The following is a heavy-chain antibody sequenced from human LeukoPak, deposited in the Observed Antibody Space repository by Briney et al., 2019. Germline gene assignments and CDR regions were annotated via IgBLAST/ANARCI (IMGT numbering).Heavy chain of an antibody. CDR3: ARVTAGATTLNYYYYSMDV. D-gene: IGHD1-26*01. V-gene: IGHV3-21*01. CDR1: GFAFNTYT. Sequence: GGSLRLSCVGSGFAFNTYTITWVRQAPGKGLEWVPSITSTSAYRQYADSVRGRFTISRDNTKNSLYLQMNSLGAEDTAVYHCARVTAGATTLNYYYYSMDVWGKGTTVTVSS. CDR2: ITSTSAYR. J-gene: IGHJ6*03.